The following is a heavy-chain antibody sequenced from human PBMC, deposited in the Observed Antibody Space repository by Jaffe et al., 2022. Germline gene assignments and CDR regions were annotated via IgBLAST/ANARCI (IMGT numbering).Heavy chain of an antibody. J-gene: IGHJ4*02. CDR1: GYTFTSYY. CDR2: INPSGGST. V-gene: IGHV1-46*03. D-gene: IGHD4-4*01. Sequence: QVQLVQSGAEVKKPGASVKVSCKASGYTFTSYYMHWVRQAPGQGLEWMGIINPSGGSTSYAQKFQGRVTMTRDTSTSTVYMELSSLRSEDTAVYYCARGISYDYSNYVVPGKPYYFDYWGQGTLVTVSS. CDR3: ARGISYDYSNYVVPGKPYYFDY.